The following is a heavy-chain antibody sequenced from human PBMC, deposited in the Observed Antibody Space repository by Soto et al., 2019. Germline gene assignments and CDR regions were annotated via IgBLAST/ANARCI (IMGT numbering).Heavy chain of an antibody. D-gene: IGHD3-3*01. V-gene: IGHV3-9*01. Sequence: EVQLEESGGDLVLPGRSLRLSCVASGFTFEDYALHWVRQVPGKGLDWVAGMRWNSGTIGYADSVKGRFTVSRDNARKTLHLQMNSLRPEDTALYLCTNAAQPFWSGVYFGTWGQGT. CDR3: TNAAQPFWSGVYFGT. CDR1: GFTFEDYA. CDR2: MRWNSGTI. J-gene: IGHJ4*02.